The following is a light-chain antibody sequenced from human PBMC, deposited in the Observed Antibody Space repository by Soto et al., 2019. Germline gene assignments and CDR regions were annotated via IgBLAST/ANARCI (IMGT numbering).Light chain of an antibody. V-gene: IGKV3-20*01. CDR2: GAS. J-gene: IGKJ1*01. CDR3: QQYGSSPRT. Sequence: EIVLTQSPGTLSLSPGERATLSCRASQSVSSSYLAWYQQKPGQAPRLLIYGASSRATGIPDRFSGSGSGTEFPLTISRLEAEEFAVDYCQQYGSSPRTFGQGTKVDIK. CDR1: QSVSSSY.